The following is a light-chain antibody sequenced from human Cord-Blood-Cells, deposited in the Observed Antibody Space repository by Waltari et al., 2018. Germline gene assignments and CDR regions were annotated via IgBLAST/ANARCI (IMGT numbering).Light chain of an antibody. CDR3: CSYAGSSTYV. V-gene: IGLV2-23*01. J-gene: IGLJ1*01. CDR2: EGS. Sequence: QSALTQPASVSGSPGQSITISCTGTSSDVGSYNLVSWYQQHPGKAPKLMSYEGSKRPSGVSNRVSGSKSGNTASLTISGLQAEDEADYYCCSYAGSSTYVFGTGTKVTVL. CDR1: SSDVGSYNL.